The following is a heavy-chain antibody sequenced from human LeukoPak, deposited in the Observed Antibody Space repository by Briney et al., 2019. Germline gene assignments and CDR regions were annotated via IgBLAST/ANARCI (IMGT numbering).Heavy chain of an antibody. V-gene: IGHV1-2*02. CDR1: GYTFTGYY. D-gene: IGHD2-2*01. CDR2: INPNSGGT. Sequence: GASVKVSCKASGYTFTGYYMHWVRQAPGQGLEWMGWINPNSGGTNYAQKFQGRITMTRDTSISIADMEQSGLRSDYTAVYYCLREEGYCSSTSCSAPFDYWGQGTLVTVSS. CDR3: LREEGYCSSTSCSAPFDY. J-gene: IGHJ4*02.